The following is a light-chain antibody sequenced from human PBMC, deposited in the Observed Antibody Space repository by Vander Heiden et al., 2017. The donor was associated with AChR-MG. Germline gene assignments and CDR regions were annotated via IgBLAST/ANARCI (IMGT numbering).Light chain of an antibody. J-gene: IGKJ3*01. CDR3: QQYNTWPRLT. V-gene: IGKV3-15*01. CDR2: GAS. Sequence: ETAMTQSPATLSVSPGERATLSCRASHSISSNLAWYQQKPGQAPRLLISGASTRATGIPARFSGSGSGTEFTLTIISLQSEDVAIYYCQQYNTWPRLTFGPGTKVDIK. CDR1: HSISSN.